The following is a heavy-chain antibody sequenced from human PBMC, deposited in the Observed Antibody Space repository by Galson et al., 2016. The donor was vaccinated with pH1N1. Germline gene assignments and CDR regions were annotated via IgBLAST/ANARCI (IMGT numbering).Heavy chain of an antibody. V-gene: IGHV3-23*01. CDR2: ISGSGGST. CDR1: GFTFSSYA. D-gene: IGHD2-2*01. J-gene: IGHJ6*02. Sequence: SLRLSCAASGFTFSSYAMSWVRQAPGKGLEWVSAISGSGGSTYYADSVNGRFAIPRDNSKDTLYLQLNSLRAEDTAVYYCAKDIGYCSSTSCQYYYYYGMDVWGQGTTVTVSS. CDR3: AKDIGYCSSTSCQYYYYYGMDV.